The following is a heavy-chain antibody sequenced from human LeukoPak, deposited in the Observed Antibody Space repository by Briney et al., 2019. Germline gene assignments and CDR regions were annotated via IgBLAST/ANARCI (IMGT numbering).Heavy chain of an antibody. Sequence: SETLSLTCTVSGDSFSYFYWSWIRQPPGKGLEWIGYIYYSGSTNYNPSLKSRVTISVDTSKNQFSLKLSSVTAADTAVYYCARQYSGYLRNWFDPWGQGTLVTVSS. D-gene: IGHD5-12*01. CDR3: ARQYSGYLRNWFDP. V-gene: IGHV4-59*08. CDR2: IYYSGST. CDR1: GDSFSYFY. J-gene: IGHJ5*02.